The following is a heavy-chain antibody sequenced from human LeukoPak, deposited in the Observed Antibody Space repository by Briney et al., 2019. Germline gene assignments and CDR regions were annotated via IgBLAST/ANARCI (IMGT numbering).Heavy chain of an antibody. CDR2: INPNNGGT. J-gene: IGHJ5*02. D-gene: IGHD6-13*01. CDR3: ARSGYSSTCYAPKGP. V-gene: IGHV1-2*02. CDR1: GYTFTGNY. Sequence: ASVKVSCKASGYTFTGNYMHWVRQAPGQGLEWMGWINPNNGGTNYAQKFQGRVTMTRDTSISTAYMELSRLRSEDTAVYYCARSGYSSTCYAPKGPWGQGTLVTVSS.